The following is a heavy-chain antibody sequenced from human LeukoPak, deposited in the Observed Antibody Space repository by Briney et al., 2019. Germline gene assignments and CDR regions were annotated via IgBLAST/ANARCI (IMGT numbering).Heavy chain of an antibody. V-gene: IGHV3-21*01. J-gene: IGHJ4*02. CDR2: ISSSSSYI. Sequence: GGSLRLSCAASGFTFSSYAMNWVRQAPGKGLEWVSSISSSSSYIYYADSVKGRFTISRDNAKNSLYLQMNSLRAEDTAVYYCARATGLVKLWLNYWGQGTLVTVSS. CDR3: ARATGLVKLWLNY. D-gene: IGHD5-18*01. CDR1: GFTFSSYA.